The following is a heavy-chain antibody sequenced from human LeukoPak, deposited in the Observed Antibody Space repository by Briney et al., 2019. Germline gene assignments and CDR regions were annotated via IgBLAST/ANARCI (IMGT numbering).Heavy chain of an antibody. CDR2: MNPNSGNT. D-gene: IGHD6-6*01. V-gene: IGHV1-8*03. J-gene: IGHJ5*02. Sequence: ASVKASCKASGYTFTSYDINWVRQATGQGLEWMGWMNPNSGNTGYAQKFQGRVTITRNTSISTAYMELSSLRSEDTAVYYCARASSSSRNWFDPWGQGTLVTVSS. CDR3: ARASSSSRNWFDP. CDR1: GYTFTSYD.